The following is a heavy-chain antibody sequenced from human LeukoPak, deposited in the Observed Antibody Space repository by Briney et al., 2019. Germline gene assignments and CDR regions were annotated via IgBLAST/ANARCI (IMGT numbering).Heavy chain of an antibody. CDR3: AKEYSSGWYVPFDY. V-gene: IGHV3-74*01. Sequence: PGGSLRLSCAASGSTFSSYWMHWVRQAPGKGLVWVSRINSDGSSTSYADSVKGRFTISRDNAKNTLYLQMNSLRAEDTAVYYCAKEYSSGWYVPFDYWGQGTLVTVSS. CDR1: GSTFSSYW. CDR2: INSDGSST. D-gene: IGHD6-19*01. J-gene: IGHJ4*02.